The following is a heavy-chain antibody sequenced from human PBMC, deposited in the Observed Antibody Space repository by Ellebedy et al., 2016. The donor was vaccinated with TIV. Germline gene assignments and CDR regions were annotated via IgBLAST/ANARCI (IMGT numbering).Heavy chain of an antibody. V-gene: IGHV4-39*01. CDR2: ISYSGNT. D-gene: IGHD6-6*01. J-gene: IGHJ4*02. Sequence: MPSETLSLACTVSGRSISSSSYYWGWIRQPPGKGLEWIGSISYSGNTYYNPSLKSRVTISIDTSKNQFSLKLSSVTAADTAVYYCARRPVEYSSSSGVYWGQGTLVTVSS. CDR1: GRSISSSSYY. CDR3: ARRPVEYSSSSGVY.